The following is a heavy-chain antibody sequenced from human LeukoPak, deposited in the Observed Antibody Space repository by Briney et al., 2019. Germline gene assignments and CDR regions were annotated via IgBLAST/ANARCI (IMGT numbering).Heavy chain of an antibody. Sequence: PGGSLRLSCAASGFTFSRYWMQWVRQVPGKGRGWVSRIYGYRTITNTADSVKGQFTISRDNFKNTLYLQMNSLRAEDTAVYYCAKRGCDTNGCPYYFDYWGQGTLVTVSS. CDR1: GFTFSRYW. CDR3: AKRGCDTNGCPYYFDY. CDR2: IYGYRTIT. J-gene: IGHJ4*02. V-gene: IGHV3-74*01. D-gene: IGHD2-8*01.